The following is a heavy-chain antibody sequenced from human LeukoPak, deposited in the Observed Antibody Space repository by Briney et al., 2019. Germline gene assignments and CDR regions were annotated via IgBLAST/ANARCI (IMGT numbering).Heavy chain of an antibody. CDR2: IWYDGTNT. J-gene: IGHJ3*02. CDR3: ARGFCSVGSCYPDAFDI. Sequence: GGSLRLSCAASGFTFSSYGMHCVRQAPGKGLEWVAVIWYDGTNTYYADSVKGRFTISRDNSKNTLYLQMNSLRAEDTAVYYCARGFCSVGSCYPDAFDIWGQGTMVTVSS. CDR1: GFTFSSYG. D-gene: IGHD2-15*01. V-gene: IGHV3-33*01.